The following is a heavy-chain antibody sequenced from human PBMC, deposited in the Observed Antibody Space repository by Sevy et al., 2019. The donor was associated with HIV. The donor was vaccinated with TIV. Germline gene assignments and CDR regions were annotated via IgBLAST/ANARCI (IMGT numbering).Heavy chain of an antibody. J-gene: IGHJ4*02. CDR1: GFIFQNYG. CDR2: IWYDGTIK. D-gene: IGHD2-21*01. CDR3: ARDTSDGLLTG. Sequence: GGSLRLSCAASGFIFQNYGMHWVRQAPGKGLEWVAVIWYDGTIKNYADSLKGRFTISRDQSKSTLFLEMNGLRVEDTAVYYCARDTSDGLLTGWGQGTLVTVSS. V-gene: IGHV3-33*01.